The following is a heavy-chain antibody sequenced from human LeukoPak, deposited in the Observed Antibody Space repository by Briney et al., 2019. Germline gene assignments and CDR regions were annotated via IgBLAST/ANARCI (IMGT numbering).Heavy chain of an antibody. J-gene: IGHJ3*02. CDR3: AKDLDYYDSSGYYNGAFDI. CDR2: ISGSGGST. V-gene: IGHV3-23*01. D-gene: IGHD3-22*01. Sequence: GGSLRLSCAASGFTFSSYAMSWARQAPGKGLEWVSAISGSGGSTYYADSVKGRFTISRDNSKNTLYLQMNSLRAEDTAVYYCAKDLDYYDSSGYYNGAFDIWGQGTMVTVSS. CDR1: GFTFSSYA.